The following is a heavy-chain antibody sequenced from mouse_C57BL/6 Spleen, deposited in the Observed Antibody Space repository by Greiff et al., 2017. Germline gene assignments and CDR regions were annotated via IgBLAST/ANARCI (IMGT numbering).Heavy chain of an antibody. CDR1: GYTFTSYW. V-gene: IGHV1-69*01. J-gene: IGHJ2*01. CDR2: IDPSDSYT. Sequence: QVQLQQSGAELVMPGASVKLSCKASGYTFTSYWMHWVKQRPGQGLEWIGEIDPSDSYTNYNQKFKGKSTLTVDKSSSTAYMQLSSLTSEDSAVYYCARTGRYYGYGDFDYWGQGTTLTVSS. CDR3: ARTGRYYGYGDFDY. D-gene: IGHD2-2*01.